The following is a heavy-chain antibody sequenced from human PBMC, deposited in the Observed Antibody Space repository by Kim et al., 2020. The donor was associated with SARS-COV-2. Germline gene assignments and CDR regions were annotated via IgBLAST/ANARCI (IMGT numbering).Heavy chain of an antibody. D-gene: IGHD2-21*02. CDR3: AREAVVVTAKSYYYGMDV. J-gene: IGHJ6*02. V-gene: IGHV4-31*02. Sequence: LKSRVTISVDTSKNQCSLKLSSVTAADTAVYYCAREAVVVTAKSYYYGMDVWGQGTTVTVSS.